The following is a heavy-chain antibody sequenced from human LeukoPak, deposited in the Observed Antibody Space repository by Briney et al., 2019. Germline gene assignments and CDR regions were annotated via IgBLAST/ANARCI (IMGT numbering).Heavy chain of an antibody. CDR3: ARVSSGVYFDY. Sequence: MASETLSLTCTVSGGSISSYYWSWIRQPPGKGLELIGYIYYSGSTNYNSSLKSRVTISVDTSKNQFSLKLSSVTAADTAVYYCARVSSGVYFDYWGQGTLVTVSS. CDR2: IYYSGST. V-gene: IGHV4-59*01. CDR1: GGSISSYY. J-gene: IGHJ4*02. D-gene: IGHD2-15*01.